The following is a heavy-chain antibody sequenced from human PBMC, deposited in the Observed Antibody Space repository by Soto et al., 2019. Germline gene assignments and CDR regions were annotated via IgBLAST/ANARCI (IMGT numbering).Heavy chain of an antibody. CDR1: GFTFRNYG. D-gene: IGHD3-22*01. V-gene: IGHV3-48*01. CDR2: SGIGSSTT. J-gene: IGHJ3*01. Sequence: PWGVLRLSCAASGFTFRNYGMNWVRQSPGKGLEWVSYSGIGSSTTYYADSVKGRFTISRDNAKNSLYLQMNSLRAEDTAVYYCARDQLYYNDISGRPLNAFDVWGQGTMVTVSS. CDR3: ARDQLYYNDISGRPLNAFDV.